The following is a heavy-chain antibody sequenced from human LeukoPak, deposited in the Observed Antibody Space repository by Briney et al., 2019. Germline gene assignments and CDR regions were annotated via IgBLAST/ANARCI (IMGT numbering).Heavy chain of an antibody. CDR2: ISGSGGST. J-gene: IGHJ2*01. D-gene: IGHD2-8*01. V-gene: IGHV3-23*01. Sequence: GGSLRLSCAASGFTFSSYAMSWVRQAPGKGLEWVSAISGSGGSTYYADSVKGRFTISRDNSKNTLYLQMNSLKAEDTAVYYCAKGEYCTNGVCYPWYFDLLGRGTLVTVSS. CDR3: AKGEYCTNGVCYPWYFDL. CDR1: GFTFSSYA.